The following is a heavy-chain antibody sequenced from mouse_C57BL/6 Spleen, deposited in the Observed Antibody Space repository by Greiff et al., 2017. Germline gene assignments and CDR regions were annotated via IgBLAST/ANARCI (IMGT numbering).Heavy chain of an antibody. D-gene: IGHD1-1*01. CDR2: ISSGGDYI. CDR1: GFPFSSYA. CDR3: TRDHHYYGSSLFDY. J-gene: IGHJ2*01. V-gene: IGHV5-9-1*02. Sequence: EVMLVESGEGLVKPGGSLKLSCAASGFPFSSYAMSWVRQTPEKRLEWVAYISSGGDYISYADTVKGRFTISRDNARNTLYLQMSSLKSEDTSMYYCTRDHHYYGSSLFDYWGQGTTLTVSS.